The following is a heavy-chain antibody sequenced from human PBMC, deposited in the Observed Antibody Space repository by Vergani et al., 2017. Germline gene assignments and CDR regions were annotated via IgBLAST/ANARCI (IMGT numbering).Heavy chain of an antibody. CDR3: ARHRGSGGFFPSSYFDGIHV. CDR2: IHHSGDT. Sequence: QVQLQESGPGLVKPSETLTLPCDVSDSSIMTNPYWGWFRQSPGKGLEWIGCIHHSGDTHYNSSLKSRVSISLVSSSIFSLSLSSVTAADTAIYYCARHRGSGGFFPSSYFDGIHVWGHGTTVTVSS. J-gene: IGHJ6*02. CDR1: DSSIMTNPY. D-gene: IGHD3-10*01. V-gene: IGHV4-38-2*01.